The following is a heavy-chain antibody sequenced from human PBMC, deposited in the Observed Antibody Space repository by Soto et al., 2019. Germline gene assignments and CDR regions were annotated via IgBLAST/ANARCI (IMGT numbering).Heavy chain of an antibody. J-gene: IGHJ5*02. CDR1: GFTFSTYG. Sequence: PGGSLRLSCVGSGFTFSTYGMNWVRQAPGKGLEWVSFISSSGTTTYYADSVKGRFTISRDNAKNSLYLQMNSLRAEDTAVYYCARHPERIAQIGWFDPWGQGT. V-gene: IGHV3-48*01. CDR3: ARHPERIAQIGWFDP. D-gene: IGHD6-13*01. CDR2: ISSSGTTT.